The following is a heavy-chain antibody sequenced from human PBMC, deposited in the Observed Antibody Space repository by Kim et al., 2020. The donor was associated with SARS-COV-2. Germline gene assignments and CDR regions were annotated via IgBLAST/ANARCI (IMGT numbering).Heavy chain of an antibody. V-gene: IGHV1-69*01. CDR3: ARALADTAMATFDY. D-gene: IGHD5-18*01. Sequence: AQKFQGGVTITADEATSPAYMELSSLRSEDTAVYYCARALADTAMATFDYWGQGTLVTVSS. J-gene: IGHJ4*02.